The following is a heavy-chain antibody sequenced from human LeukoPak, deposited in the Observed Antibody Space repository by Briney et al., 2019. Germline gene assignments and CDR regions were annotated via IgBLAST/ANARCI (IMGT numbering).Heavy chain of an antibody. CDR2: IYTSGST. D-gene: IGHD6-13*01. Sequence: SETLSLTCTVSGGSISSYYWSWIRQPAGKGLEWIGRIYTSGSTNYHPSLKSRVTMSVDTSKNQFSLKLSSVTAADTAVYYCAKQQPGTALIDYWGQGTLVTVSS. V-gene: IGHV4-4*07. CDR3: AKQQPGTALIDY. J-gene: IGHJ4*02. CDR1: GGSISSYY.